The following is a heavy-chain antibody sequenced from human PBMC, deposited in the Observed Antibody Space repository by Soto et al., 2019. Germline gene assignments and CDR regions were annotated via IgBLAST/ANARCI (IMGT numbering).Heavy chain of an antibody. Sequence: QVQLVQSRGEVKKPGASVKVSCKTSGYSFTTYGISWVRQAPGQGLEWMVWISGYNGNTNYAQNLQGRVTMTTDTSTSTAYMELRSLRSDDTAVYYCAREGPAPYYYYGMDVWGQGSTVTVSS. CDR2: ISGYNGNT. CDR1: GYSFTTYG. CDR3: AREGPAPYYYYGMDV. J-gene: IGHJ6*02. V-gene: IGHV1-18*01.